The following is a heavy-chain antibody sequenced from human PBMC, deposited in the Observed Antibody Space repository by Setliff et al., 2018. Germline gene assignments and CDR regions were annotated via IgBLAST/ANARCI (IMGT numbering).Heavy chain of an antibody. CDR2: INGDATIT. CDR1: GSTFSKYW. V-gene: IGHV3-74*01. CDR3: ARDVFDFRTGQADP. Sequence: GGSLRLSCGAFGSTFSKYWMYWVRQAPGKGLVWLSRINGDATITNYADSVKGRFTISRDNGRNTLYLQINSLRGEDTGVYYCARDVFDFRTGQADPWGQGTLVTVSS. J-gene: IGHJ5*02. D-gene: IGHD3-3*01.